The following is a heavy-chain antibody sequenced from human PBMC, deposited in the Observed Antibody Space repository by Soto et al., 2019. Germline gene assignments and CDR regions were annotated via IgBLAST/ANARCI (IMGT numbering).Heavy chain of an antibody. CDR1: GFTFSSYW. J-gene: IGHJ4*02. Sequence: PGGSLRLSCAASGFTFSSYWMSWVRQAPGKGLEWVANIKQDGSEKYYVDSVKGRFTISRDNAKNSLYLQMNSLRAEDTAVYYCARGPHSNLHGGFDYWGQGTLVTVSS. CDR2: IKQDGSEK. D-gene: IGHD4-4*01. V-gene: IGHV3-7*01. CDR3: ARGPHSNLHGGFDY.